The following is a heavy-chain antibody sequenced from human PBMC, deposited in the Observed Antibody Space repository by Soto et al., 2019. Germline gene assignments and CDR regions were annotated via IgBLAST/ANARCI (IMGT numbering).Heavy chain of an antibody. V-gene: IGHV3-30*03. CDR1: GFTFSSYG. J-gene: IGHJ4*02. D-gene: IGHD2-15*01. Sequence: QVQLVESGGGVVQPGRSLRLSCAASGFTFSSYGMHWARQAPGEGLEWVAVISYDGNRKYYADSVKGRFTISRDFSKNTVDLHMNSLRVEDTAVYLCARKGYGGRWSLDYWGQGILVTVSS. CDR2: ISYDGNRK. CDR3: ARKGYGGRWSLDY.